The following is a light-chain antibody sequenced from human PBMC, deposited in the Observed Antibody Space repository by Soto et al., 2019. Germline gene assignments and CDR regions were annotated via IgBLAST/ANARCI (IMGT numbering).Light chain of an antibody. CDR2: EVS. V-gene: IGLV2-8*01. CDR3: SSYACSIPWV. CDR1: SSDVGGYNY. Sequence: QSVLTQPPSASGSPGQSVTISCTGTSSDVGGYNYVSWYQHHPGKAPKLIIYEVSKRPSGVPDRFSGSKSGNTASLTVSGLQAEDEADYYCSSYACSIPWVFGGGTKLTVL. J-gene: IGLJ3*02.